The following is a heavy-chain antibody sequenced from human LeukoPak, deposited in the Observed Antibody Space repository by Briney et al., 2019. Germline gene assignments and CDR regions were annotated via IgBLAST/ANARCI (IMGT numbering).Heavy chain of an antibody. CDR3: ARGRSGFRFGRSGGQRPGVGAFDI. J-gene: IGHJ3*02. Sequence: SETLSLTCTVSGGSISSYYWSWIRQPPGKGLEWIGYIYYSGSTNYNPSLKSRVTISVDTSKNQFSLKLSSVTAADTAVYYCARGRSGFRFGRSGGQRPGVGAFDIWGQGTMVTVSS. D-gene: IGHD3-3*01. CDR2: IYYSGST. CDR1: GGSISSYY. V-gene: IGHV4-59*01.